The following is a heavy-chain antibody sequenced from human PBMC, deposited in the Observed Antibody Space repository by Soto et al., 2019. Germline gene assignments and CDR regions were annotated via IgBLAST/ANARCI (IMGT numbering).Heavy chain of an antibody. Sequence: EGQLLQSGGGLVQPGESLSLSCAASGFTFSSSGMSWVRQAPGKGLEWVSSISIRGDYRYYADSVKGRFTISRHNSKNTLYLQMSRLTAEDTALDYFANHGGFDFWGQGTMVAVSS. CDR2: ISIRGDYR. D-gene: IGHD4-17*01. V-gene: IGHV3-23*01. J-gene: IGHJ3*01. CDR1: GFTFSSSG. CDR3: ANHGGFDF.